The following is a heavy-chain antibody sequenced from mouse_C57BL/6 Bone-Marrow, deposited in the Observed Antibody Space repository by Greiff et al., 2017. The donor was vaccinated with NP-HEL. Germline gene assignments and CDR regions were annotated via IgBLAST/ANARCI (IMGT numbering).Heavy chain of an antibody. CDR1: GFNIKDDY. J-gene: IGHJ3*01. D-gene: IGHD1-1*02. CDR3: TTWYHGPY. Sequence: EVQLQQSGAELVRPGASVKLSCTASGFNIKDDYMHWVKQRPEQGLEWIGWIDPENGDTEYASKFQGKATITADTASNTAYLQLSSLTSEDTAVYYCTTWYHGPYWGQGTLVTVSA. CDR2: IDPENGDT. V-gene: IGHV14-4*01.